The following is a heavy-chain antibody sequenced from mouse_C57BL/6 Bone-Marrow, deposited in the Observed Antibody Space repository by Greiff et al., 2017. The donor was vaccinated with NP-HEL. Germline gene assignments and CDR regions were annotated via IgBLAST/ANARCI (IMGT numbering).Heavy chain of an antibody. CDR3: ARVDDYDPYYFDY. V-gene: IGHV5-4*03. D-gene: IGHD2-4*01. CDR1: GFTFSSYA. J-gene: IGHJ2*01. Sequence: DVKLVESGGGLVKPGGSLKLSCAASGFTFSSYAMSWVRQTPEKRLEWVATISDGGSYTYYPDNVKGRFTISRDNAKNNLYLQMSHLKSEDTAMYYCARVDDYDPYYFDYWGQGTTLTVSS. CDR2: ISDGGSYT.